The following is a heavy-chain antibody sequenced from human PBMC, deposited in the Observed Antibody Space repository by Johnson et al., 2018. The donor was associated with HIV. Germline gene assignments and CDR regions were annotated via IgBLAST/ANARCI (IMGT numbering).Heavy chain of an antibody. CDR2: ISYDGSNK. D-gene: IGHD3-10*01. CDR3: ARGPVMVRGVTDAFDI. J-gene: IGHJ3*02. CDR1: GFTFSSYA. Sequence: QMLLVESGGGLVQPGGSLRLSCAASGFTFSSYAMSWVRQAPGKGLEWVAGISYDGSNKYYADSVKGRFTISRDNSKNSLYLKMNSLRAEDTAVYYCARGPVMVRGVTDAFDIWGQGTMVTVSS. V-gene: IGHV3-30*14.